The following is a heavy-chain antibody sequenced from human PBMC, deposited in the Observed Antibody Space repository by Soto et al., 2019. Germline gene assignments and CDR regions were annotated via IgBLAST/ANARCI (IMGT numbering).Heavy chain of an antibody. CDR3: AKDLSWGQCDY. CDR1: GFTFSSYW. CDR2: IKTDGTAT. J-gene: IGHJ4*02. D-gene: IGHD3-16*01. V-gene: IGHV3-74*03. Sequence: EVQLVESGGGLVQPGGSLRLSCAASGFTFSSYWMHWVRQDPGKGLVWVSSIKTDGTATQYADSVKGRFTVSRDNAKNTLYLQTNRLKAEDAAVYYCAKDLSWGQCDYWGQGTLVTVSS.